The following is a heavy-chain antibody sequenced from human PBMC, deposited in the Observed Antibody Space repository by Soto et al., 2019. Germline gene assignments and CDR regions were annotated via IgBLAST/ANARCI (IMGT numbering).Heavy chain of an antibody. V-gene: IGHV3-23*01. Sequence: EVQLLESGGGLVQPGGSLRLSCAASEFTFSIYAMSWVRQAPGKGLEWVSTMSGSGDKTYFADSVKGRFTISRDNSKNTFYLQVNGLRAEDTDIYFCAKSHSAWCGGYFRHWGQGTLVTVSS. CDR2: MSGSGDKT. CDR3: AKSHSAWCGGYFRH. CDR1: EFTFSIYA. D-gene: IGHD6-19*01. J-gene: IGHJ1*01.